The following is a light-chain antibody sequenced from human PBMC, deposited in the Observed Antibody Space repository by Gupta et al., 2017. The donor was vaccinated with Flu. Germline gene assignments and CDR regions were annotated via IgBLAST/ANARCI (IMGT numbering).Light chain of an antibody. CDR1: QSVSGNY. V-gene: IGKV3-20*01. CDR2: GAS. J-gene: IGKJ1*01. CDR3: QQYGNFPRWT. Sequence: DIVLTQSPHSLSLSPGEGATLSCRAIQSVSGNYLGWYQQRRGQAPRLLIFGASHRGTGIPVRFSGGGCGTDFTLTINRREPEDFAVYYCQQYGNFPRWTFGQGTKVE.